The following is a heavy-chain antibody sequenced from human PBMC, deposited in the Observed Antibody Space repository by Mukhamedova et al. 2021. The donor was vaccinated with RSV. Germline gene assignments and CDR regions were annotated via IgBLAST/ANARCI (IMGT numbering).Heavy chain of an antibody. D-gene: IGHD1-1*01. CDR3: ARTGHDHYYFDY. CDR2: IYYSGST. Sequence: IRQHPGKGLEWIGYIYYSGSTYYNPSLKSRVTISVDTSKNQFSLKLSSVTAADTAVYYCARTGHDHYYFDYWGQGTLVTVSS. J-gene: IGHJ4*02. V-gene: IGHV4-31*02.